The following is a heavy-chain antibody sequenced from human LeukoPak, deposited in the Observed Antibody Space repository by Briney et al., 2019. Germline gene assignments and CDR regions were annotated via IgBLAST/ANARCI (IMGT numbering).Heavy chain of an antibody. D-gene: IGHD3-10*01. J-gene: IGHJ2*01. Sequence: SESLSLTCTVSGGSIRSSYWNWIRQPAGKGLEWIGSIHHSGATNFKTSLESRVTISVDTSKNQFSLRLRSLTAADTAVYCARRGQNSGSARGWYFDLWGRGTLVTVSS. CDR2: IHHSGAT. CDR3: ARRGQNSGSARGWYFDL. CDR1: GGSIRSSY. V-gene: IGHV4-59*08.